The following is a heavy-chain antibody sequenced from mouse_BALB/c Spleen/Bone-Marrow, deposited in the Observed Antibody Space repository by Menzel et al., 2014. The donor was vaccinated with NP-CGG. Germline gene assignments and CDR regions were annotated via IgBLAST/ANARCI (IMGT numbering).Heavy chain of an antibody. CDR2: IWPGGST. Sequence: VHLVESGPGLVSPSQSLSITCTVSGFSLNSFGLHWVRQPPGKGLEWLGVIWPGGSTNYNSALMSRLSISKDNSKSQVFLKMNSLQTDDTAMYYCAREGTFYYALDYWGQGTSVTVSS. V-gene: IGHV2-9*02. CDR1: GFSLNSFG. CDR3: AREGTFYYALDY. J-gene: IGHJ4*01.